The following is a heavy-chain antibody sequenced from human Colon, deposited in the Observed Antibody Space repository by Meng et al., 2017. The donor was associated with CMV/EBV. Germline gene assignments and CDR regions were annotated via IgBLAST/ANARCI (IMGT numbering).Heavy chain of an antibody. V-gene: IGHV3-30-3*01. CDR3: VIGDDSDF. J-gene: IGHJ4*02. Sequence: LGLPCIASGFTVSNYAMHWVRQSPGKGMEWVAVISFDGSNRYYVASLKGRFTISRDNSRNTLYLQMNSLTAEGTAVYYCVIGDDSDFWGQGTLVTVSS. D-gene: IGHD3-16*01. CDR1: GFTVSNYA. CDR2: ISFDGSNR.